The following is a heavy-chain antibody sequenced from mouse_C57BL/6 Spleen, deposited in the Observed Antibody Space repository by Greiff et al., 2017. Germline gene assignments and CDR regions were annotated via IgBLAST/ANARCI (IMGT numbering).Heavy chain of an antibody. J-gene: IGHJ3*01. Sequence: QVQLKQPGAELVRPGSSVKLSCKASGYTFTSYWMHWVKQRPIQGLEWIGNIDPSDSETHYNQKFKDKATLTVDKSSSTAYMQLSSLTSEDSAVYYCARSSNWDGAYWGQGTLVTVSA. D-gene: IGHD4-1*02. CDR3: ARSSNWDGAY. V-gene: IGHV1-52*01. CDR1: GYTFTSYW. CDR2: IDPSDSET.